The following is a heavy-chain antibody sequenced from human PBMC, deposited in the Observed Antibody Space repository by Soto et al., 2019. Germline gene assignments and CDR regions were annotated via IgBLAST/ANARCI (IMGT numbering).Heavy chain of an antibody. CDR1: GFTFSSYA. CDR2: ISGSGGST. J-gene: IGHJ5*02. D-gene: IGHD1-26*01. Sequence: GGSLRLSCAASGFTFSSYAMSWVRQAPGKGLEWVSAISGSGGSTYYADSVKGRFTISRDNSKNTLYLQMNSLRAEDTAVYYCAKDPDAWELLSWFDPWGQGTLVTVSS. V-gene: IGHV3-23*01. CDR3: AKDPDAWELLSWFDP.